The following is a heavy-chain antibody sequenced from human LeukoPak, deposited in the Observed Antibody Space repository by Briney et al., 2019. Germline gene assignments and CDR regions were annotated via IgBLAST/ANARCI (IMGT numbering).Heavy chain of an antibody. J-gene: IGHJ5*02. CDR2: INHSGST. V-gene: IGHV4-34*01. Sequence: SETLSLTCAVYGGSFSGYYWSWIRQPPGKGLEWIGEINHSGSTNYNPSLKSRVTISVDTSKNQFSLKLSSVTAADTAVYYCAREVRSKIFWYRYWFDPWGQGTLVTVSS. CDR3: AREVRSKIFWYRYWFDP. CDR1: GGSFSGYY. D-gene: IGHD3-9*01.